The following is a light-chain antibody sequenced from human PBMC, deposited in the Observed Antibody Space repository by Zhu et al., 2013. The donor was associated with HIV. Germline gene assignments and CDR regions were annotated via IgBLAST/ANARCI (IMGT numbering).Light chain of an antibody. Sequence: ELVMTQSPATLSVSPGERVSLSCRASQSISTNLAWYHQKPGQSPRLLIYAASTRATGVPARFSGSGSGTDFTLTISSLQPEDFATYHCQQSYSTPYTFGQGTKMEI. CDR1: QSISTN. CDR2: AAS. V-gene: IGKV3-15*01. CDR3: QQSYSTPYT. J-gene: IGKJ2*01.